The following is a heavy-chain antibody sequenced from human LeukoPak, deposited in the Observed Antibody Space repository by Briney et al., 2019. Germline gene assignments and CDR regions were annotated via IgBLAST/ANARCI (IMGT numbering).Heavy chain of an antibody. CDR1: GFTFDDYG. D-gene: IGHD6-19*01. CDR2: ITWNGGST. Sequence: GGSLRLSCAASGFTFDDYGMIWVRQAPGKGLEWVSGITWNGGSTAYADSVKGRFTISRDNAKNSLYLQMNSLRAEDTAFYYCARDYIAVSARGTEYFQHWGQGTLVTVPS. J-gene: IGHJ1*01. CDR3: ARDYIAVSARGTEYFQH. V-gene: IGHV3-20*04.